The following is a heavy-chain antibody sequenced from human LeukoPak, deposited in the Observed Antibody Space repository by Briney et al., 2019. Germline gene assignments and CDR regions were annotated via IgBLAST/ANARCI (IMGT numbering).Heavy chain of an antibody. CDR2: ISSSSSYI. CDR3: AREGGYCSSTSCYEGGYYYYMDV. Sequence: PGGSLRLSCAASGFTFSSYSMNWVRQAPGKGLEWVSSISSSSSYIYYADSVKGRFTISRDNAKNSLYLQMNSLRAEDTAVYYCAREGGYCSSTSCYEGGYYYYMDVWGKGATVTVSS. D-gene: IGHD2-2*01. J-gene: IGHJ6*03. V-gene: IGHV3-21*01. CDR1: GFTFSSYS.